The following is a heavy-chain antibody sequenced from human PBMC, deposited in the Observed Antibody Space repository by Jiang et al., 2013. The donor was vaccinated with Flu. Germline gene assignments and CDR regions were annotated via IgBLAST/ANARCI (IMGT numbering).Heavy chain of an antibody. Sequence: TLSLTCAISGDSVSSNSASWNWIRQSPSRGLEWLGRTYYRSKWYNDYAVSVKSRITINPDTSKNQFSLQLNSVTPEDTAVYYCARGTLMTTVTKVYWYFDLWGRGTLVTVSS. J-gene: IGHJ2*01. CDR2: TYYRSKWYN. CDR1: GDSVSSNSAS. CDR3: ARGTLMTTVTKVYWYFDL. D-gene: IGHD4-17*01. V-gene: IGHV6-1*01.